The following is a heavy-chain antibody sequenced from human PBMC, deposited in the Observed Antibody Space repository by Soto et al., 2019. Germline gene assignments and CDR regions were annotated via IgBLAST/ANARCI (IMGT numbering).Heavy chain of an antibody. Sequence: GGSLRLSCAASGFTFSSYAMHWVHQAPGKGLEWVAVISYDGSNKYYADSVKGRFTISRDNSKNTLYLQMNSLRAEDTAVYYCARDIAAAGYYFDYWGQGTLVTVSS. D-gene: IGHD6-13*01. CDR3: ARDIAAAGYYFDY. CDR1: GFTFSSYA. CDR2: ISYDGSNK. J-gene: IGHJ4*02. V-gene: IGHV3-30-3*01.